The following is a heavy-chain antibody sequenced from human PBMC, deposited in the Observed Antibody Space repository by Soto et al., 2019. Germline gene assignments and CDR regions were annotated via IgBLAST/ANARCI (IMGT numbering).Heavy chain of an antibody. D-gene: IGHD3-16*01. J-gene: IGHJ4*02. Sequence: GGSLRLSCAASGFTFSSYAMHWVRQAPGKGLEWVAVISYDGSNKYYADSVKGRFTISRDNSKNTLYLQMNSLRAEDTAVYYCARDEGGRYYFDYWGQGTLVTVSS. V-gene: IGHV3-30-3*01. CDR2: ISYDGSNK. CDR3: ARDEGGRYYFDY. CDR1: GFTFSSYA.